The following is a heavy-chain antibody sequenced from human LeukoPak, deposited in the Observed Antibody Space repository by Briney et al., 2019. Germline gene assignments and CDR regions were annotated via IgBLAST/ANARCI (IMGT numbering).Heavy chain of an antibody. Sequence: GGSLRLSCAASGFTFSSYAMHWVRQAPGKGLEYVSAISSNGGNTYYANSVKGRFTISRDNSKNTLYLQMGSLRAEDMAVYYCARSFGSFWFDPWGQGTLVTVSS. D-gene: IGHD1-26*01. CDR3: ARSFGSFWFDP. J-gene: IGHJ5*02. CDR2: ISSNGGNT. V-gene: IGHV3-64*01. CDR1: GFTFSSYA.